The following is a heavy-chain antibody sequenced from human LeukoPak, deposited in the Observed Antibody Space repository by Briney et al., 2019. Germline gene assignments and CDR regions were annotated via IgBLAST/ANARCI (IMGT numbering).Heavy chain of an antibody. Sequence: PSETLSLTCTVSGGSISSSSYYWGWIRQPPGKGLEWIGSIYYSGSTYYNPSLKGRVTISVDTSKNQFSLKLSSVTAADTAVYYCARPRTYYDFWSGYYGDAFDIWGQGTMVTVSS. CDR3: ARPRTYYDFWSGYYGDAFDI. CDR2: IYYSGST. V-gene: IGHV4-39*01. D-gene: IGHD3-3*01. CDR1: GGSISSSSYY. J-gene: IGHJ3*02.